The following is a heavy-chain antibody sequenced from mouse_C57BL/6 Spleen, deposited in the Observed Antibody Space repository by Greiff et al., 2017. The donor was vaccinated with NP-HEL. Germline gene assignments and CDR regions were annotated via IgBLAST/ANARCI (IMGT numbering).Heavy chain of an antibody. V-gene: IGHV1-22*01. CDR2: INPNNGGT. CDR3: ARDGIYGYVLAY. J-gene: IGHJ3*01. D-gene: IGHD2-2*01. Sequence: EVKLQESGPELVKPGASVKMSCKASGYTFTDYNMHWVKQSHGKSLEWIGYINPNNGGTSYNQKFKGKATLTVNKSSSTAYMELRSLTSEDSAVYYCARDGIYGYVLAYWGQGTLVTVSA. CDR1: GYTFTDYN.